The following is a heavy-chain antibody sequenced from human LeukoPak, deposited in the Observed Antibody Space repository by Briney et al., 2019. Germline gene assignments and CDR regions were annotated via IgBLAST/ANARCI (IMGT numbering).Heavy chain of an antibody. Sequence: PGRSLRLSCAASGFTFSSYAMHWVRQAPGKGLEWVAVISYDGSNKYYADSVKGRFTISRDNAKNSLYLQMNSLAVEDTAVYYCARGWQLVDYWGQGTLVTVSS. CDR1: GFTFSSYA. CDR3: ARGWQLVDY. CDR2: ISYDGSNK. J-gene: IGHJ4*02. V-gene: IGHV3-30-3*01. D-gene: IGHD6-13*01.